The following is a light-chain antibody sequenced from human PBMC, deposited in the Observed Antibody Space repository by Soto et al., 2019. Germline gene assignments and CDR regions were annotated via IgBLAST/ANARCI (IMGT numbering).Light chain of an antibody. CDR1: EGISVY. J-gene: IGKJ3*01. CDR2: ASS. V-gene: IGKV1-27*01. Sequence: DIQTTESQSSLSASVGDIVNITCLASEGISVYLAWYQQRPGKAPKLLIYASSILQSGIPPRFSGTRSDTEFTLAISSLRPDDVATYYCQNYHKAPFNCGPGNKGDIK. CDR3: QNYHKAPFN.